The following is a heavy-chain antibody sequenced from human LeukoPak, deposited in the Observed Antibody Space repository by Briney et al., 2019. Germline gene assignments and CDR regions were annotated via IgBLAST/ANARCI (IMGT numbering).Heavy chain of an antibody. J-gene: IGHJ4*02. D-gene: IGHD1-26*01. Sequence: SETLSLTCTVSGYFIKNGYNWGWIRQPPGKGLEWIGYISHSGSTYYNPSLKNRLTLSLDTSKNQFSLRLNSVTAADTAVYYCARVWYGGKSGPDYWGQGTLVTVSS. CDR3: ARVWYGGKSGPDY. CDR2: ISHSGST. V-gene: IGHV4-38-2*02. CDR1: GYFIKNGYN.